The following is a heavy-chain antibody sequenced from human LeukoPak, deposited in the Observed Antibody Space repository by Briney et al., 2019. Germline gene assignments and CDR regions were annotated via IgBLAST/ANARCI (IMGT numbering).Heavy chain of an antibody. J-gene: IGHJ4*02. CDR1: GFTFSSYS. CDR2: ISSSSSYI. D-gene: IGHD2-15*01. Sequence: PGGSLRLSCAASGFTFSSYSMNWVRQAPGKGLEWVSSISSSSSYIYYADSVKGRFTISRDNAKNSLYLQMNSLRAEDTAVYYCARWGPYCSGGSCYVDYWGQGTLVTVSS. V-gene: IGHV3-21*01. CDR3: ARWGPYCSGGSCYVDY.